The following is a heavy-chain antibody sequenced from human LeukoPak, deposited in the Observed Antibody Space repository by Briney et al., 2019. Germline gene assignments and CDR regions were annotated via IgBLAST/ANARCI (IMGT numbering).Heavy chain of an antibody. CDR3: ARDGVSALNLYSDL. V-gene: IGHV4-59*01. CDR2: IYYSGST. Sequence: SETLSLTCTVSGGSISSYYWSWIRQPRGKGLEWIGSIYYSGSTDYNPSLKGRVIISVDTSKNQFSLSLISVTAADTAVYYCARDGVSALNLYSDLWGRGTLVTVSS. D-gene: IGHD3-3*01. J-gene: IGHJ2*01. CDR1: GGSISSYY.